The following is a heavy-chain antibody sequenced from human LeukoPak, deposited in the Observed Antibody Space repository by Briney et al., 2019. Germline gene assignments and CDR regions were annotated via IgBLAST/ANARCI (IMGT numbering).Heavy chain of an antibody. CDR2: IYSGGST. J-gene: IGHJ4*02. D-gene: IGHD5-12*01. V-gene: IGHV3-53*01. Sequence: GGSLRLSCAASGFTVSSNYMSWVRQAPGKGLEWVSVIYSGGSTYYADSVKGRFTISRDNSKNTLYLQMNSLRAEDTAVYYCASTAPRYSGYDGLYFDYWGQGTLVTVSS. CDR1: GFTVSSNY. CDR3: ASTAPRYSGYDGLYFDY.